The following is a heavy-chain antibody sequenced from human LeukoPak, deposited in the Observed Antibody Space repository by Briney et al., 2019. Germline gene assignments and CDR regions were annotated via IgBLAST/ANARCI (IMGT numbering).Heavy chain of an antibody. CDR1: GFTFSRYG. CDR2: IQYDGSIK. J-gene: IGHJ4*02. CDR3: AKDVVGQQWPENY. D-gene: IGHD6-19*01. V-gene: IGHV3-30*02. Sequence: GGSLRLSCAASGFTFSRYGMHWVRQAPGKGLEWVSFIQYDGSIKLYGDSVKGRFTIPRDNSMNRLYLQMNSLSPDDTAVYYCAKDVVGQQWPENYWGQGTLVAVSS.